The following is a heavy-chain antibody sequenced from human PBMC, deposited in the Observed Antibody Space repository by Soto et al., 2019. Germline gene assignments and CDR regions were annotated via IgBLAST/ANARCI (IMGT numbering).Heavy chain of an antibody. CDR1: GFTFSSYS. CDR2: ISSSSYI. CDR3: ARDRGYYYDSSGYSYYFDY. D-gene: IGHD3-22*01. V-gene: IGHV3-21*01. J-gene: IGHJ4*02. Sequence: GGSLRLSCAASGFTFSSYSMNWVRQAPGKGLEWVSSISSSSYIYYADSVKGRSTISRDNAKNSLYLQMNSLRAEDTAVYYCARDRGYYYDSSGYSYYFDYWGQGTLVTVSS.